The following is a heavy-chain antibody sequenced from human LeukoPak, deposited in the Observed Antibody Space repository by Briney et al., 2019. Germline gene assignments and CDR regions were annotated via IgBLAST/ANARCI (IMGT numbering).Heavy chain of an antibody. CDR1: GFTFTSYA. Sequence: GSLRLSCAASGFTFTSYAMSWVRQAPGKGLEWVSAISGSGGSTYYADSVKGRFTISRDNSKNTLYLQMNSLRAEDTAVYYCAKHYDFWSGYYKGWFDPWGQGTLVTVSS. J-gene: IGHJ5*02. CDR3: AKHYDFWSGYYKGWFDP. V-gene: IGHV3-23*01. CDR2: ISGSGGST. D-gene: IGHD3-3*01.